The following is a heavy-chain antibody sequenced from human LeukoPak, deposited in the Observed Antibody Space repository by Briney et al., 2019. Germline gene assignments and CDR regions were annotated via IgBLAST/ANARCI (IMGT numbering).Heavy chain of an antibody. CDR3: ASDDRSVDTAMSFQR. J-gene: IGHJ1*01. CDR1: GYTFTSYG. CDR2: ISGYNGDA. Sequence: GASVKVSCKASGYTFTSYGINWVRQAPGQGLEWMGWISGYNGDAIYAQKLQGRVTLTTDTPTTTAYMELRSLKFDDTAVDYCASDDRSVDTAMSFQRWGQGTLVTVSS. D-gene: IGHD5-18*01. V-gene: IGHV1-18*01.